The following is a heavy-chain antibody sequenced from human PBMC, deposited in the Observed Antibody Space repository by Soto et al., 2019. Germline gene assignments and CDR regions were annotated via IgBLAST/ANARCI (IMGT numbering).Heavy chain of an antibody. CDR1: GYTFTSYD. V-gene: IGHV1-8*01. CDR2: MNPNSGNT. CDR3: VRYKTYYYDSSGYYTPNYYYYGRDV. D-gene: IGHD3-22*01. J-gene: IGHJ6*02. Sequence: ASVKVSCKASGYTFTSYDINWVRQATGQGLEWMGWMNPNSGNTGYAQKFQGRVTMTRNTSISTAYMELSSLRSEDTAVYYCVRYKTYYYDSSGYYTPNYYYYGRDVWGQGTTVTVSS.